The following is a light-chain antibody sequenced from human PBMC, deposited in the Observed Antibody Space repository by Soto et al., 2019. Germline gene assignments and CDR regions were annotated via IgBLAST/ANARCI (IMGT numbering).Light chain of an antibody. CDR3: QSYDTSPSGYV. CDR1: SSNIGAGYD. J-gene: IGLJ1*01. Sequence: QSVLTQPPSVSGAPGQRVTISCTGSSSNIGAGYDVHWYQQLLGTAPKLLIYANNNRPAGVPDRFSASKSGTSASLAITGLQAEDEADYYCQSYDTSPSGYVFGTGTKVTLL. CDR2: ANN. V-gene: IGLV1-40*01.